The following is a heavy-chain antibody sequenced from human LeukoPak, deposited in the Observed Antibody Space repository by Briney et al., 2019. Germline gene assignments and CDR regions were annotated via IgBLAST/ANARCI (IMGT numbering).Heavy chain of an antibody. CDR3: ARAYCGGDCYSPFHYYYYMDV. J-gene: IGHJ6*03. Sequence: GGSLRLSCAASGFTFSSYEMNWVRQAPGKGLVWVSRINSDGSSTSYADSVKGRFTISRDNAKNTLYLQMNSLRAEDTAVYYCARAYCGGDCYSPFHYYYYMDVWGKGTTVTVSS. D-gene: IGHD2-21*02. CDR1: GFTFSSYE. CDR2: INSDGSST. V-gene: IGHV3-74*01.